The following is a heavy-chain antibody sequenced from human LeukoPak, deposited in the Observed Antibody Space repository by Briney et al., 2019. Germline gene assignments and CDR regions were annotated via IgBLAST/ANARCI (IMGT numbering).Heavy chain of an antibody. D-gene: IGHD3-10*01. CDR3: ARDIVSGSGSVDY. CDR1: RFSFSNYW. CDR2: VKSDGSNP. V-gene: IGHV3-74*01. J-gene: IGHJ4*02. Sequence: GGSLRPSCAASRFSFSNYWMHWVRQAPGKGLMWVSRVKSDGSNPSYADSVKGRFTISRDNAENMLYPQMNTLGAEDTAVYYCARDIVSGSGSVDYWGQGTLVTVSS.